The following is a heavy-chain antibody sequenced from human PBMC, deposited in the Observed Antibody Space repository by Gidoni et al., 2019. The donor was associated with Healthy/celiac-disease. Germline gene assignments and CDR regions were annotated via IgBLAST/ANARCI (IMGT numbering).Heavy chain of an antibody. V-gene: IGHV4-38-2*02. CDR1: GYSISSGYY. Sequence: QVQLQESGPGLVKPSETLSLTCTVSGYSISSGYYWGWIRQPPGKGLEWIGSIYHSGSTYYNPSLKSRVTISVDTSKNQFSLKLSSVTAADTAVYYCARDPHYHMTIFDWFDPWGQGTLVTVSS. D-gene: IGHD3-3*01. J-gene: IGHJ5*02. CDR3: ARDPHYHMTIFDWFDP. CDR2: IYHSGST.